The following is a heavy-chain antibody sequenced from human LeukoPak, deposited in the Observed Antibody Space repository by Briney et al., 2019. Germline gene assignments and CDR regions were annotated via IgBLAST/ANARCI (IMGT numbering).Heavy chain of an antibody. J-gene: IGHJ4*02. V-gene: IGHV3-48*03. CDR1: GFTFSSYE. D-gene: IGHD6-19*01. Sequence: GGSLRLSCAASGFTFSSYEMNWVRQAPGKGLEWVSYISSSGSTIYYADSVKGRFTISRDNAKNSLYLQMNSRRAEDTAVYYCARETGSGWPFDYWGQGTLVTVSS. CDR3: ARETGSGWPFDY. CDR2: ISSSGSTI.